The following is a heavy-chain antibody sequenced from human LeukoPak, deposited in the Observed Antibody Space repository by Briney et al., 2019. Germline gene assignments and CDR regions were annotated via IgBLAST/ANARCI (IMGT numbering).Heavy chain of an antibody. CDR2: ISSSSSYI. J-gene: IGHJ4*02. V-gene: IGHV3-21*01. Sequence: GGSLRLSCAASGFTFSSYSMNWVRQAPGKGLEWVSSISSSSSYIYYADSVKGRFTISRDNAKNSLYLQMNSLRAEDTAVYYCAKTYGDYDVIPFDYWGQGTLVTVSS. CDR1: GFTFSSYS. D-gene: IGHD4-17*01. CDR3: AKTYGDYDVIPFDY.